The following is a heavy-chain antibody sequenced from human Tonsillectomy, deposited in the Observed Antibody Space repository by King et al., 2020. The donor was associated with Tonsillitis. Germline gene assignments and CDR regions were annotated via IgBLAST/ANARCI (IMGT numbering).Heavy chain of an antibody. CDR1: GFSLSNARMG. D-gene: IGHD6-19*01. J-gene: IGHJ6*02. V-gene: IGHV2-26*01. CDR3: ARIIPHPGYSSGWYFFGLGSIPYYYGMDV. CDR2: IFSNDEK. Sequence: VALKESGPVLVKPTETLTLTCTVSGFSLSNARMGVSWIRQPPGKALEWLAHIFSNDEKSYSTSLKSRLTISKDTSKSQVVLTMTNMDPVDTATYYCARIIPHPGYSSGWYFFGLGSIPYYYGMDVWGQGTTVTVSS.